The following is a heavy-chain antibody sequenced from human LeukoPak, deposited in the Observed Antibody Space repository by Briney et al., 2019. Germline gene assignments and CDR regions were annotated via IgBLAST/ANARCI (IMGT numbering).Heavy chain of an antibody. CDR3: ARKLVDFWSGYLNYFDY. V-gene: IGHV4-59*08. CDR1: GGSISSYY. CDR2: VYYSGST. J-gene: IGHJ4*02. Sequence: SETLSLTCTVSGGSISSYYWSWIRQPPGKGLEWIGYVYYSGSTNYNPSLKSRVTISVDTSKNQFSLKLSSVTAADTAVYYCARKLVDFWSGYLNYFDYWGQGTLVTVSS. D-gene: IGHD3-3*01.